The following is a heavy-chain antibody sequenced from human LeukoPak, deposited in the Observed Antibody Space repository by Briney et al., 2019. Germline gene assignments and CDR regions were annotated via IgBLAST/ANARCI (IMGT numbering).Heavy chain of an antibody. D-gene: IGHD6-13*01. Sequence: ASVKVSCKASGYTFTGYYMHWVRQAPGQGLEWMGWINPNSGGTNYAQKLQGRVTMTTDTSTSTAYMELRSLRSDDTAVYYCARSPMVSGIAAAAPGWFDPWGQGTLVTVSP. CDR2: INPNSGGT. CDR3: ARSPMVSGIAAAAPGWFDP. CDR1: GYTFTGYY. J-gene: IGHJ5*02. V-gene: IGHV1-2*02.